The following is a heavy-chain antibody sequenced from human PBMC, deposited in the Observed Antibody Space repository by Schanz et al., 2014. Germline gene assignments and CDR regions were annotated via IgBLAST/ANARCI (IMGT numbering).Heavy chain of an antibody. CDR3: AKGMGYCSGGTCYDYYYYGLDV. CDR2: IWSDGSGK. Sequence: VQLVESGGGLVQPGGSLRLSCGGSGFTLSSYAMHWVRQAPGKGLEWVAVIWSDGSGKYYADSVKGRFTISRDSPKNTLYLQMNSLSADDTAVFYCAKGMGYCSGGTCYDYYYYGLDVWGQGTTVTVSS. CDR1: GFTLSSYA. J-gene: IGHJ6*02. D-gene: IGHD2-15*01. V-gene: IGHV3-33*06.